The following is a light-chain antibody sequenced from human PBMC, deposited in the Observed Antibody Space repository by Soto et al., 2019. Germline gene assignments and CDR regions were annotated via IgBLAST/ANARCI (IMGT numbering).Light chain of an antibody. CDR3: QQYNSYSRT. V-gene: IGKV1-5*01. Sequence: DIPMTQSPSTLSASVGDRVTITCRASQSISSWLAWYQQKPGKAPKLLIYDASTLESGVPSRFSGSVSGTEFTLTSSSRQPDDFATYYCQQYNSYSRTCGQGTNLEIK. CDR1: QSISSW. J-gene: IGKJ1*01. CDR2: DAS.